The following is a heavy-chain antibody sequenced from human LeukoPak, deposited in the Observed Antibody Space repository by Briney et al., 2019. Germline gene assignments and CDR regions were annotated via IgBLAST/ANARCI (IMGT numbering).Heavy chain of an antibody. CDR1: GSGFTFSEFW. CDR3: ARDPHY. J-gene: IGHJ4*02. Sequence: PGGSLRLSCVASGSGFTFSEFWMGWVRQAPGKGLEWVANIKQDGSEKYYVDSVKGRFTISRDNAKNSVYLQMSSLRAEDTAVYYCARDPHYWGQGTLVTVSS. CDR2: IKQDGSEK. V-gene: IGHV3-7*01.